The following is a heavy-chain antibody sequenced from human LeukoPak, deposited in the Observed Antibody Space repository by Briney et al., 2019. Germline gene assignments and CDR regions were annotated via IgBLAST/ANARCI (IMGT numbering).Heavy chain of an antibody. D-gene: IGHD3-22*01. CDR3: ARDRSGHYYDSSGYDAFDI. J-gene: IGHJ3*02. Sequence: ASVTVSCKASGYTFTSYYMHWVRQAPGQGLEWMGIINPSGGSTSYAQKFQGRVTMTRDTSTSTVYMELSSLRSEDTAVYYCARDRSGHYYDSSGYDAFDIWGQGTMVTVSS. V-gene: IGHV1-46*01. CDR2: INPSGGST. CDR1: GYTFTSYY.